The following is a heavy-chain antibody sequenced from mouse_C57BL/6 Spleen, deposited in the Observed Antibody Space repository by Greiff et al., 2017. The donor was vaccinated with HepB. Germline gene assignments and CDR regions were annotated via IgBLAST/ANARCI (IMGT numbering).Heavy chain of an antibody. D-gene: IGHD1-1*01. Sequence: VQLQQPGAELVMPGASVKLSCKASGYTFTSYWMHWVKQRPGQGLEWIGEIDPSDSYTNYNQKFKGKSTLTVDKSSSTAYMQLSSLTSEDSAVDNCARSPLTTVVATDYWGQGTTLTVSS. V-gene: IGHV1-69*01. J-gene: IGHJ2*01. CDR3: ARSPLTTVVATDY. CDR1: GYTFTSYW. CDR2: IDPSDSYT.